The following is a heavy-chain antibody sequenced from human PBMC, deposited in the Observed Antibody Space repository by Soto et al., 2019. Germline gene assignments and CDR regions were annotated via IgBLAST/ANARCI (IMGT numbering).Heavy chain of an antibody. Sequence: SETLSLTCSVSGGSLSGYYWSWIRQPPGKGLENIAYMYHTGNAKYKPSLQSRVTLSVDTSKNQFSLKLASVTAADTAVYYCARDRTSSGYYFDYSLDYWGQGTRVTVSS. D-gene: IGHD3-22*01. V-gene: IGHV4-59*01. CDR2: MYHTGNA. CDR1: GGSLSGYY. CDR3: ARDRTSSGYYFDYSLDY. J-gene: IGHJ4*02.